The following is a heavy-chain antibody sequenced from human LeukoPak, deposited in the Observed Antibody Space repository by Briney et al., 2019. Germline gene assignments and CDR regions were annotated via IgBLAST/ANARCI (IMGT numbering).Heavy chain of an antibody. CDR3: ARESPPYSNSWIPLDY. V-gene: IGHV1-18*01. J-gene: IGHJ4*02. CDR1: GYTFTSYG. CDR2: ISAYNGNT. D-gene: IGHD6-13*01. Sequence: ASVKVSCKASGYTFTSYGISWVRQAPGQGLEWMGWISAYNGNTNYAQKLQGRVTMTTDTSTSTAYMELRSLRSDDTAVYYCARESPPYSNSWIPLDYWGQGTLVTVSS.